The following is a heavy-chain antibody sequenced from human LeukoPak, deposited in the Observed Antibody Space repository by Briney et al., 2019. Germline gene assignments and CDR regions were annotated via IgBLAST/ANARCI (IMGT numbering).Heavy chain of an antibody. CDR1: GFTVSSNY. V-gene: IGHV3-66*01. CDR3: ARGYGDYYNWFDP. D-gene: IGHD4-17*01. CDR2: IYSGGST. J-gene: IGHJ5*02. Sequence: GGSLRLSCAASGFTVSSNYMSWVRQAPGKGLEWVSVIYSGGSTYYADSVKGRLTISRDNSKNTLYLQMNSLRAEDTAVYYCARGYGDYYNWFDPWGQGTLVTVSS.